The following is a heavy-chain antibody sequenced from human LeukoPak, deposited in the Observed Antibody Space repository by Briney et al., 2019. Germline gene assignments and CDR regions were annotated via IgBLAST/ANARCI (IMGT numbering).Heavy chain of an antibody. Sequence: GGSLRLSCSASGFTFSSFAMHWVRQAPGKGLEYVGAISRNGGSTYYADSVKGRFTISRDNSKNTLYLQMSSLRAEDTAVYLCVKDLRSDFMGVLSRYLSYWGQGTLVTVSS. V-gene: IGHV3-64D*09. CDR2: ISRNGGST. CDR1: GFTFSSFA. CDR3: VKDLRSDFMGVLSRYLSY. D-gene: IGHD2/OR15-2a*01. J-gene: IGHJ4*02.